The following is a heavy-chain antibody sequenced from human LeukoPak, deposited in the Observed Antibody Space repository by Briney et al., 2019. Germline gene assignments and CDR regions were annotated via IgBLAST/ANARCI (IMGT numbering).Heavy chain of an antibody. J-gene: IGHJ4*02. V-gene: IGHV3-74*01. CDR3: ARDSGPGYSSSWYDY. Sequence: GGSLRLSCAASGFTFRSYWMHWVRQAPGKGLVWVSRIKSDGTYRDYADSVKGRFTISRDNAKNTLDLQLNSLRAEDTAVYYCARDSGPGYSSSWYDYWGQGTLVTVSS. CDR2: IKSDGTYR. CDR1: GFTFRSYW. D-gene: IGHD6-13*01.